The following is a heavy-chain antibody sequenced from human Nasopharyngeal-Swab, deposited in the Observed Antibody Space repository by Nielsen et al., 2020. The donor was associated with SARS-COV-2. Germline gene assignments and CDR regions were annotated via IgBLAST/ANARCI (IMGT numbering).Heavy chain of an antibody. D-gene: IGHD6-13*01. J-gene: IGHJ6*02. Sequence: WIRQSPSGGLEWLGRRYYRSKWYNDYAVSVKSRITINPETSKNQFSLQLNSVTPEDTAVYYCARDGIAAAGYYYYYYGMDVWGQGTTVTVSS. V-gene: IGHV6-1*01. CDR2: RYYRSKWYN. CDR3: ARDGIAAAGYYYYYYGMDV.